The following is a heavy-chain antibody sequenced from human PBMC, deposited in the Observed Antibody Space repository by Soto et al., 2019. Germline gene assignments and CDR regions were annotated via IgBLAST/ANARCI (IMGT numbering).Heavy chain of an antibody. J-gene: IGHJ6*02. V-gene: IGHV4-31*03. D-gene: IGHD2-21*02. Sequence: PSETLSLTCTVSGGSISSGGYYWSWIRQHPGKGLEWIGYIYYSGSTYYNPSLKSRVTISVDTSKNQFSLKLSSVTAADTAVYYCAREGDYGGDCGYYGMDVWGQGTTVTVSS. CDR3: AREGDYGGDCGYYGMDV. CDR2: IYYSGST. CDR1: GGSISSGGYY.